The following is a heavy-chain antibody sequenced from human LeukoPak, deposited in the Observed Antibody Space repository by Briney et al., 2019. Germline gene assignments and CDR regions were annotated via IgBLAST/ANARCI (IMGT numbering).Heavy chain of an antibody. J-gene: IGHJ4*02. CDR2: IYYSGST. D-gene: IGHD6-6*01. V-gene: IGHV4-31*03. Sequence: PSQTLSLTCTVSGGSISSGGYYWSWIRQHPGKGLEWIGYIYYSGSTYYNPSLKSRVTISVDTSKNQFSLKLSSVTAADTAVYYCARWAVRIAARPENRDYFDYLGQGTLVPVSS. CDR1: GGSISSGGYY. CDR3: ARWAVRIAARPENRDYFDY.